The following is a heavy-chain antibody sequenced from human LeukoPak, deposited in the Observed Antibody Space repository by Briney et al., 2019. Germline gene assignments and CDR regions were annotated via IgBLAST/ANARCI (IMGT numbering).Heavy chain of an antibody. CDR1: GFTFDDYA. CDR3: AKDKFYYGGYSAGFDY. Sequence: GGSLRLSCAASGFTFDDYAMHWVRQAPGKGLEWVSGISWNSGSIGYADSVKGRFTISRDNAKNSLYLQMNSLRAEDTALYYCAKDKFYYGGYSAGFDYWGQGTLVTVSS. V-gene: IGHV3-9*01. J-gene: IGHJ4*02. D-gene: IGHD4-17*01. CDR2: ISWNSGSI.